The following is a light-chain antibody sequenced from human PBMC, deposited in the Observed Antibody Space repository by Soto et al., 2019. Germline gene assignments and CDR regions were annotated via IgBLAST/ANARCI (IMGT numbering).Light chain of an antibody. CDR3: QQYGSRWT. J-gene: IGKJ1*01. Sequence: EIVLTQSPGTLSLSPGERATRSCRASQSVSSSYLAWYQQKPGQAPGLLIYGASSRATGIPDRFSGSGSGTDFTLTISRLEPEDFAVYYCQQYGSRWTFGQGTKVDIK. CDR2: GAS. CDR1: QSVSSSY. V-gene: IGKV3-20*01.